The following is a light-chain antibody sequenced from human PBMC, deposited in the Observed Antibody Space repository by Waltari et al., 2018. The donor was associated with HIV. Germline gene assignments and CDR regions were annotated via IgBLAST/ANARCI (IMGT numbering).Light chain of an antibody. J-gene: IGLJ3*02. CDR1: SSDVGGYHY. CDR2: EFT. Sequence: QSALTQPASVSGSPGQSITISCTGTSSDVGGYHYVSWYQHHPGKAPKLIIYEFTNRPAGVSNRFSGSKSGNTASLTISGLQAEDEADYYCNSYTTGTAWVFGGGTKLTVL. CDR3: NSYTTGTAWV. V-gene: IGLV2-14*01.